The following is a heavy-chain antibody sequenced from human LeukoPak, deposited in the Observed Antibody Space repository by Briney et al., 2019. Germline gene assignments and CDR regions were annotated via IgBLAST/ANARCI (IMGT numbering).Heavy chain of an antibody. CDR3: AKVPLSAGGWYEY. CDR2: ISGSGGST. D-gene: IGHD6-19*01. Sequence: PGGSLRLSCAASGFTSSSYAMSWVRQAPGKGLEWVSAISGSGGSTYYADSVKGRFTSSRDNSKTTLYLQMNSLRAEDTAFYYCAKVPLSAGGWYEYWGQGALVTVSS. V-gene: IGHV3-23*01. J-gene: IGHJ4*02. CDR1: GFTSSSYA.